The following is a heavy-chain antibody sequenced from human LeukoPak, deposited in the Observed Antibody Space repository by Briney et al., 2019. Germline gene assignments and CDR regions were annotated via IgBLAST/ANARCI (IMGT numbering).Heavy chain of an antibody. CDR2: IYTSGST. Sequence: SETLSLTCTVSGGSISSGSYYWSWIRQPAGKGLEWIGRIYTSGSTNYNPSLKSRVTISVDTSKNQFSLKLSSVTAADTAVYYCXRDVRDYDFWSGYYRWFXPWGQXTLVTV. CDR1: GGSISSGSYY. D-gene: IGHD3-3*01. V-gene: IGHV4-61*02. J-gene: IGHJ5*02. CDR3: XRDVRDYDFWSGYYRWFXP.